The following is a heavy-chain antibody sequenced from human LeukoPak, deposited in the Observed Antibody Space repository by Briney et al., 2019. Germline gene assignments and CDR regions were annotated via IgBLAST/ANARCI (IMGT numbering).Heavy chain of an antibody. CDR2: ISYDGSNK. CDR3: ARDKPIVNPGTGGAFDI. J-gene: IGHJ3*02. D-gene: IGHD3-22*01. CDR1: GFTFSSYA. V-gene: IGHV3-30*04. Sequence: GGSLRLSCAASGFTFSSYAMHWVRQAPGKGLEWVAVISYDGSNKYYADSVKGRFTISRDNSKNTLYLQMNSLRAEDTAVYYCARDKPIVNPGTGGAFDIWGQGTMVTVSS.